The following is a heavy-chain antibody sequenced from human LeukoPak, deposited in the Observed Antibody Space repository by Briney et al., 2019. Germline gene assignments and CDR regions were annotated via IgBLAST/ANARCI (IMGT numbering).Heavy chain of an antibody. V-gene: IGHV4-34*01. D-gene: IGHD2-2*02. Sequence: PSETLSLTCAVYAGSFSGYYWSWIRQPPGKGLEWIGEINHSGSTNYNPTLKSRVTISVDTSKNQFSLKLSSVTAADTAVYYCATGRNVVVAAAIVEVRRWYYYYMDVWGKGTTVTVSS. J-gene: IGHJ6*03. CDR1: AGSFSGYY. CDR3: ATGRNVVVAAAIVEVRRWYYYYMDV. CDR2: INHSGST.